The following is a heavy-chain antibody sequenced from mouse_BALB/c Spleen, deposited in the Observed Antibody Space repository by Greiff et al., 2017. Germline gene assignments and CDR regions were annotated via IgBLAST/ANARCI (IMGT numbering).Heavy chain of an antibody. J-gene: IGHJ4*01. Sequence: QVQLQQSGAELVKPGASVKLSCKASGYTFTSYYMYWVKQRPGQGLEWIGEINPGSGGTNFNEKFKSKATLTEDKSTSTAYMQSSSLTSEDSAVYYCTRGGLRRAMDYWGQGTSVTVSA. D-gene: IGHD2-2*01. CDR1: GYTFTSYY. CDR2: INPGSGGT. CDR3: TRGGLRRAMDY. V-gene: IGHV1S81*02.